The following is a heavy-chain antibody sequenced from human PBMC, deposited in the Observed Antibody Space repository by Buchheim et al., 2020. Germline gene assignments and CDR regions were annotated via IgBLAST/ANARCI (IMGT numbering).Heavy chain of an antibody. Sequence: QVQLVESGGGVVQPGRSLSLSCAASGFTFSSYGMHWVRQAPGKGLKWVAVIWYDGSNKYYADSVKGRFTISRDNSKNTLYLQMNSLRAEDTAVYYCARDFYESSGYYIDYWGQGTL. CDR1: GFTFSSYG. J-gene: IGHJ4*02. V-gene: IGHV3-33*01. D-gene: IGHD3-22*01. CDR3: ARDFYESSGYYIDY. CDR2: IWYDGSNK.